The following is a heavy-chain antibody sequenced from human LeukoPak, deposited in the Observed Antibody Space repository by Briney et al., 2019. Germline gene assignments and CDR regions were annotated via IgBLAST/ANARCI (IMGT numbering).Heavy chain of an antibody. CDR1: GGSINSYS. CDR2: LYYSGST. Sequence: SETLSLTCTVSGGSINSYSCNWIRQPPGRGLEWIGNLYYSGSTNYNPSLKSRVTMSVDTSKNQFSLKLSFVTAADTAVYYCARHVYCSNGICSDYWGQGTLVTVSS. D-gene: IGHD2-8*01. V-gene: IGHV4-59*08. J-gene: IGHJ4*02. CDR3: ARHVYCSNGICSDY.